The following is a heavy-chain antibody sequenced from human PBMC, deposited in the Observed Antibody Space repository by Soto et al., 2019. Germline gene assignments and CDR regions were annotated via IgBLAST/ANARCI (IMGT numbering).Heavy chain of an antibody. CDR3: ARSGYQYGANAFAI. J-gene: IGHJ3*02. CDR2: IYYIGTT. Sequence: SETLSLTCTVSGGSISGYYWNWIRQPPGKGLEYIGHIYYIGTTNYNPSLKSRATISVDTSKNQFSLKLTSVTAADTAVYFCARSGYQYGANAFAIWDQETMVTVSS. D-gene: IGHD5-18*01. V-gene: IGHV4-59*01. CDR1: GGSISGYY.